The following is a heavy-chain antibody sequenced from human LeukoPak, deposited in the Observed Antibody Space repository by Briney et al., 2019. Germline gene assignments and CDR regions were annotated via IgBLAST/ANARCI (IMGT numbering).Heavy chain of an antibody. CDR2: INPNSGGT. Sequence: ASVKVSCKASGYTFTGYYMHWVRQAPGQGLEWMGWINPNSGGTNYAQKFQGRVTMTRDTSISTAYMELSRLRSDDTAVYYCARVSQQLVGVVWFDPWGQGTLVTVSS. V-gene: IGHV1-2*02. CDR1: GYTFTGYY. J-gene: IGHJ5*02. D-gene: IGHD6-13*01. CDR3: ARVSQQLVGVVWFDP.